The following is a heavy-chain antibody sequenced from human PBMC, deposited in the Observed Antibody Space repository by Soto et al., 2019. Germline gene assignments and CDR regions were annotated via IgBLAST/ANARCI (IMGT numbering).Heavy chain of an antibody. CDR1: GFTFSSYA. J-gene: IGHJ4*02. CDR3: ARAFTYYYDSSGPY. V-gene: IGHV3-23*01. D-gene: IGHD3-22*01. CDR2: ISGSGGST. Sequence: GGSLRLSCAASGFTFSSYAMSWVRQAPGKGLEWVSAISGSGGSTYYADSVKGRFTISRDNSKNTLYLQMNSLRAEDTAVYYCARAFTYYYDSSGPYWGQGTLVTVSS.